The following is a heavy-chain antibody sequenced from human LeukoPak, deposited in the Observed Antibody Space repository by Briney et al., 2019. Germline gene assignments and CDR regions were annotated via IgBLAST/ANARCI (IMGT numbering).Heavy chain of an antibody. CDR2: ISGSGDRT. Sequence: GGSLRLSFGASVFTFNSYAMNGVRQAPGKGLEGVSVISGSGDRTLYAASVKGWFIISRDNSKKTLYLQLNSLRVEDMAVYYCAKGRRAPLVGTSTKSWLDYWGQGTLVTVSS. D-gene: IGHD1-26*01. J-gene: IGHJ4*02. CDR1: VFTFNSYA. CDR3: AKGRRAPLVGTSTKSWLDY. V-gene: IGHV3-23*01.